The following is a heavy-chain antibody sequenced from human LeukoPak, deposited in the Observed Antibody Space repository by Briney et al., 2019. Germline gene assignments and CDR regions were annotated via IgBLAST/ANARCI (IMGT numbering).Heavy chain of an antibody. V-gene: IGHV3-21*01. Sequence: GRSLRLSCAASGFTFSSYSMNWVRQAPGKGLEWVSSISSSSSYIYYADSVKGRFTISRDNAKNSLYLQMNSLRAEDTAVYYCARDSQSLYSGSYLTPKFDYWGQGTLVTVSS. CDR3: ARDSQSLYSGSYLTPKFDY. CDR1: GFTFSSYS. CDR2: ISSSSSYI. J-gene: IGHJ4*02. D-gene: IGHD1-26*01.